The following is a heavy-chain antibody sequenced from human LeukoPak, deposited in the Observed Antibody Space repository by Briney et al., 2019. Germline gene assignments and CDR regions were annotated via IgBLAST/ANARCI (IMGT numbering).Heavy chain of an antibody. J-gene: IGHJ6*04. Sequence: SETLSLTCTDSGASISSYWWNWIRQPAGKGLEWIGRVYTSGSTTYNPSLRSRVTMSVDTSKNQLSLKLSSVTAADTAIYYCAGLYVWGKGTTVTISS. CDR3: AGLYV. CDR2: VYTSGST. CDR1: GASISSYW. V-gene: IGHV4-4*07.